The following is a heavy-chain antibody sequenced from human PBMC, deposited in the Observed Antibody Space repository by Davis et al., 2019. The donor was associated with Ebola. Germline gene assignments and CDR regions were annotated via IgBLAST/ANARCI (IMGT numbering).Heavy chain of an antibody. CDR2: IYLSGTT. J-gene: IGHJ5*02. V-gene: IGHV4-30-4*07. D-gene: IGHD4-17*01. Sequence: SETLSLTCGVSGYSISSGGYSWDWIRQSPGKGLEWIGHIYLSGTTHYNPSLKSRVTISVDTSKNQFSLKLSSVTAADTAVYYCARVRRTVTVNWFDPWGQGTLVTVSS. CDR1: GYSISSGGYS. CDR3: ARVRRTVTVNWFDP.